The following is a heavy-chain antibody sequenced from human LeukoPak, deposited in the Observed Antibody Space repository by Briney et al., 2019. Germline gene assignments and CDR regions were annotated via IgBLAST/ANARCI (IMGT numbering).Heavy chain of an antibody. J-gene: IGHJ4*02. CDR3: ARRAGAYSHPYDY. V-gene: IGHV3-73*01. CDR2: IRSTANGYAT. D-gene: IGHD4/OR15-4a*01. Sequence: GGSLRLSCAASGFTFSGSALHWVRQASGKGLEWVGRIRSTANGYATAYAASVKGRFTISRDDSKNTAYLQMDSLKTEDTAVYYCARRAGAYSHPYDYWGQGTLVTVSS. CDR1: GFTFSGSA.